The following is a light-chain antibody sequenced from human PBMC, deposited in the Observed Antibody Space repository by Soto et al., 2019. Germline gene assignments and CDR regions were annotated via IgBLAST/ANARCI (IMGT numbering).Light chain of an antibody. V-gene: IGKV3-20*01. CDR3: QQYGSSGT. Sequence: EVVLTQSPATLSVSPGEGVTLSCRASQGIGDTLAWYQHKPGQAPRLVIYGASNRATGIPDRYSGSGSGTDFTLTISRLEPEDFAVYYCQQYGSSGTFGQGTKVDIK. CDR1: QGIGDT. J-gene: IGKJ1*01. CDR2: GAS.